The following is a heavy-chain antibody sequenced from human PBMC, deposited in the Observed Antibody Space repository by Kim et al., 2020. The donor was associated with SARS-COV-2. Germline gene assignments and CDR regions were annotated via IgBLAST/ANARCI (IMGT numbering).Heavy chain of an antibody. D-gene: IGHD7-27*01. Sequence: ASVKVSCKASGYTFTNYYMHWVRQAPGQGLEWMGIINPSGGSTTYAQKFHGKFTMTRDTSTGTVYMELSSLRSEDTAVYYCARGTALSGDQGYWYFFDFWGQGTLVTVSS. CDR1: GYTFTNYY. V-gene: IGHV1-46*01. J-gene: IGHJ4*02. CDR2: INPSGGST. CDR3: ARGTALSGDQGYWYFFDF.